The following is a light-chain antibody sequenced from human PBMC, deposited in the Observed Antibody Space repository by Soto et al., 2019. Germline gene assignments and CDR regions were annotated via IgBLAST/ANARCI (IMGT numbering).Light chain of an antibody. J-gene: IGKJ4*01. Sequence: EILLTQSPGTLSLSPGERATLSCRASQSVSNIYLAWYKQKPGQAPRLLIYGASSTATGTPDRFIRSGSWTDLTLTTSRLEPEEFEVDYWQDYSSPSLTFGGGTKV. V-gene: IGKV3-20*01. CDR3: QDYSSPSLT. CDR1: QSVSNIY. CDR2: GAS.